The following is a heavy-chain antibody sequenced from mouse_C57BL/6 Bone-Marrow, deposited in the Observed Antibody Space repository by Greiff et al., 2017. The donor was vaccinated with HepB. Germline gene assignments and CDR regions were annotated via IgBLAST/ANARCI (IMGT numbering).Heavy chain of an antibody. CDR1: GFTFSDYG. CDR3: ARQSGTGYWYFDV. J-gene: IGHJ1*03. V-gene: IGHV5-15*01. D-gene: IGHD3-3*01. Sequence: EVKVVESGGGLVQPGGSLKLSCAASGFTFSDYGMAWVRQAPRKGPEWVAFISNLAYSIYYADTVTGRFTISRENAKNTLYLEMSSLRSEDTAMYYCARQSGTGYWYFDVWGTGTTVTVSS. CDR2: ISNLAYSI.